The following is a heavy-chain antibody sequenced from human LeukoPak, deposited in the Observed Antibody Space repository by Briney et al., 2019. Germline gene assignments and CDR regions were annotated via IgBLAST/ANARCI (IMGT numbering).Heavy chain of an antibody. CDR3: AKSSSGWVREIDY. CDR2: INPSGGST. J-gene: IGHJ4*02. D-gene: IGHD6-19*01. Sequence: GASVKVSCKASGYTFTSYYMHWVRQTPVQGLEWMGIINPSGGSTSYAQKFQGRVTMTRDTSTSTVYMELSSLRSEDTAVYYCAKSSSGWVREIDYWGQGTLVTVSS. V-gene: IGHV1-46*01. CDR1: GYTFTSYY.